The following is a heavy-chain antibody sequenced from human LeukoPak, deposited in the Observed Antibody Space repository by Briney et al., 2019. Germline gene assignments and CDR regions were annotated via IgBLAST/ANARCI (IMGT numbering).Heavy chain of an antibody. Sequence: KXXCKASGXXXXXXXXXWVXQXTGQXXEXXXXXXXXXGNTGYAQKFQGRVTMTRNTSISTAYMELSSLRSEDTAVYYCAREPSRYYVSGLISLYYFDYWGQGTLVTVSS. D-gene: IGHD3-10*02. V-gene: IGHV1-8*01. CDR1: GXXXXXXX. CDR3: AREPSRYYVSGLISLYYFDY. J-gene: IGHJ4*02. CDR2: XXXXXGNT.